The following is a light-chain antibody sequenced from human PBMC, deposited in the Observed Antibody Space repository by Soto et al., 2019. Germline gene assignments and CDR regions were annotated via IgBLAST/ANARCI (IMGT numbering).Light chain of an antibody. Sequence: DIRMTQSPSSLSASVGDRDTITCRASQSIITYLNWYQQKPGKAPKILIYAASSLQSGVPSRFSGSGSGTDFTLIISSLQPEDFATYYCQQSYSTPLTFGGGTKVEIK. CDR3: QQSYSTPLT. CDR1: QSIITY. J-gene: IGKJ4*01. V-gene: IGKV1-39*01. CDR2: AAS.